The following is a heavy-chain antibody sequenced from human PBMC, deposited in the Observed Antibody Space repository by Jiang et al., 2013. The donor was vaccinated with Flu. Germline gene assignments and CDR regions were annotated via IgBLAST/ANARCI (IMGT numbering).Heavy chain of an antibody. J-gene: IGHJ5*02. Sequence: SVKVSCKASGYTFTGYYMHWVRQAPGQGLEWMGWINPNSGGTNYAQKFQGRVTMTRDTSISTAYMELSRLRSDDTAVYYCARDPRDIVVVVAATGWFDPWGQGTLVTVSS. CDR2: INPNSGGT. D-gene: IGHD2-15*01. CDR3: ARDPRDIVVVVAATGWFDP. CDR1: GYTFTGYY. V-gene: IGHV1-2*02.